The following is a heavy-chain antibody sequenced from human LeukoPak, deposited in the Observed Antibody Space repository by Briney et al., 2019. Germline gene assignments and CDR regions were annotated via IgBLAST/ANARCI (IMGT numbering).Heavy chain of an antibody. Sequence: SETLSLTCAVYSGSFSGYYWSWIRQPPGKGLEWIGSMYYDGSTYYNPSLKSRVTISVDTSRNQFSLKLTSVTAADTAVYFCARRSDSGSDDGEDYFDYWGQGTLVTVSS. CDR2: MYYDGST. V-gene: IGHV4-34*01. D-gene: IGHD1-26*01. CDR1: SGSFSGYY. CDR3: ARRSDSGSDDGEDYFDY. J-gene: IGHJ4*02.